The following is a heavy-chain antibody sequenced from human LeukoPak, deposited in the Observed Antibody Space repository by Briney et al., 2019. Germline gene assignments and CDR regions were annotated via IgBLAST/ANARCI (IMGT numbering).Heavy chain of an antibody. Sequence: SETLSLTCTVSGGSISSSSYYWGWIRRPPGKGLEWIGSIYYSGSTYYNPSLKSRVTISVDTSKNQFSLKLNSVTAADTAVYYCARDLRITMIVVAGAGAFDIWGQGTMVTVSS. D-gene: IGHD3-22*01. CDR1: GGSISSSSYY. V-gene: IGHV4-39*07. J-gene: IGHJ3*02. CDR2: IYYSGST. CDR3: ARDLRITMIVVAGAGAFDI.